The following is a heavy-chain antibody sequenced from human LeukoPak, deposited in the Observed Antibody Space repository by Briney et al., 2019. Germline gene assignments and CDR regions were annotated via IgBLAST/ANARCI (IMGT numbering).Heavy chain of an antibody. V-gene: IGHV4-34*01. J-gene: IGHJ4*02. D-gene: IGHD3-22*01. Sequence: SETLSLTCAVYGGSFSGYYWSWIRQPPGKGLEWIGEINHRGSTNYNPSLKSRVTISVDTSKNQFSLKLSSVTAADTAVYYCARTTYYYDSSLIYWGQGTLVTVSS. CDR3: ARTTYYYDSSLIY. CDR2: INHRGST. CDR1: GGSFSGYY.